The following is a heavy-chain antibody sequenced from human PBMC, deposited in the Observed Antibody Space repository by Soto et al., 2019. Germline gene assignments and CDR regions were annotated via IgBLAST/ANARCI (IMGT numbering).Heavy chain of an antibody. J-gene: IGHJ4*02. D-gene: IGHD3-3*01. CDR3: AKEPYTIFGVVIPGYYFDY. CDR1: GFTFSSYA. Sequence: PGGSLRLSCAASGFTFSSYAMSWVRQAPGKGLEWVSAISGSGGSTYYADSVKGRFTISRDNSKNTLYLQMNSLRAEDTAVYYCAKEPYTIFGVVIPGYYFDYWGQGTLVTVSS. V-gene: IGHV3-23*01. CDR2: ISGSGGST.